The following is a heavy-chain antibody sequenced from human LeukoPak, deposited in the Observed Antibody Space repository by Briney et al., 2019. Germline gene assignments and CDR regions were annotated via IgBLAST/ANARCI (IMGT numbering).Heavy chain of an antibody. CDR1: GFTFSSYS. D-gene: IGHD5-18*01. J-gene: IGHJ4*02. CDR2: ISSTSNYI. CDR3: ARDDRYSYGYSQSGHFDY. V-gene: IGHV3-21*01. Sequence: GGSLRLSCAASGFTFSSYSMNWVRQAPGKGLEWVSSISSTSNYIYYADSVKGRFTISRDNAKTSLYLQMNSLRAEDTAVYYCARDDRYSYGYSQSGHFDYWGQGILVAVPS.